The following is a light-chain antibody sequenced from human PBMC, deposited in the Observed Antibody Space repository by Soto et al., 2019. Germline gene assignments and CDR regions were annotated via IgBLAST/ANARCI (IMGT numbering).Light chain of an antibody. V-gene: IGKV1-17*01. CDR3: LQHNSFPLT. J-gene: IGKJ4*01. Sequence: DIQMTQSPSSLSASVGDRVTITCRASQSISSYLNWYQQKPGKAPKVLIFAASILQSGVPSRFSGSGSGTEFTLTISSLQPEDFATYYCLQHNSFPLTFGGGTKVDIK. CDR1: QSISSY. CDR2: AAS.